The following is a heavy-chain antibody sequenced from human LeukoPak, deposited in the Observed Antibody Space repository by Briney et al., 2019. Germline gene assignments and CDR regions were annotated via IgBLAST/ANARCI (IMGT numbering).Heavy chain of an antibody. CDR2: INPNSGGT. CDR1: GYTFTSYG. Sequence: GASVKVSCKASGYTFTSYGISWVRQAPGQGLEWMGWINPNSGGTNYAQKFQGRVTMTRDTSISTAYMELSRLRSDDTAVYYCARDILGGLRYFDWLSPNFDYWGQGTLVTVSS. D-gene: IGHD3-9*01. CDR3: ARDILGGLRYFDWLSPNFDY. V-gene: IGHV1-2*02. J-gene: IGHJ4*02.